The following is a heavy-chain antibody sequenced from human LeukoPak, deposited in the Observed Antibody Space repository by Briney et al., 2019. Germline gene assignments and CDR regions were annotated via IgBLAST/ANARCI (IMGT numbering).Heavy chain of an antibody. CDR1: GFTFTHYW. CDR3: ARDTGSDTAMDTRAGD. V-gene: IGHV3-7*01. J-gene: IGHJ4*02. D-gene: IGHD5-18*01. Sequence: GGSLRLSCAASGFTFTHYWMSWVRQAPGKGLEWVANINQDGTEKYYVDPVKGRFTISRDNAKNSLNLQMNRLRAEDTAIYYCARDTGSDTAMDTRAGDWGQGTLVTVSS. CDR2: INQDGTEK.